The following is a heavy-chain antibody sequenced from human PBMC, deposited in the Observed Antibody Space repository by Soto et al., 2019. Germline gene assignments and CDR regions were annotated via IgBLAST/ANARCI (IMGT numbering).Heavy chain of an antibody. J-gene: IGHJ4*02. CDR3: AALGVNFDH. V-gene: IGHV1-58*01. D-gene: IGHD2-8*01. CDR1: GFTFTSSA. CDR2: IGVGSGNR. Sequence: SVKVSCKASGFTFTSSAVQLVRQARGQRLEWIGWIGVGSGNRHYAQKFQERVTITRDMSTNTAYMELSSLRSEDTAVYYCAALGVNFDHWGQGTLVTVSS.